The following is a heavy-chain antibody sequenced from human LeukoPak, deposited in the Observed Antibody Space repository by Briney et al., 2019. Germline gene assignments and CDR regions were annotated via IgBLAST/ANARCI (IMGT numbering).Heavy chain of an antibody. J-gene: IGHJ4*02. V-gene: IGHV7-4-1*02. D-gene: IGHD3-3*01. Sequence: GASVKVSCKTSGYTFTVYAINWVRQAPGQGFEWMGWISTDTGNPTYVQDFTGRFVFSLDTSVTTAYLQISSLKAEDTAVYYCARRGKSFDFWGQGTLVTVSS. CDR1: GYTFTVYA. CDR3: ARRGKSFDF. CDR2: ISTDTGNP.